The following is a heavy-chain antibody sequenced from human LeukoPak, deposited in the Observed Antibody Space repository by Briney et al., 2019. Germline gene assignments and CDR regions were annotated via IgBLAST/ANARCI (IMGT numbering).Heavy chain of an antibody. CDR2: IYYSGST. CDR3: ARAVIGGYSSSWYGDFDY. V-gene: IGHV4-59*01. Sequence: SETLSLTCTVSGGSISSYYWSWIRQPPGKGLEWIGYIYYSGSTNYNPSLKSRVTISVDTSKNQFSLKLSSVTAADTAVYYCARAVIGGYSSSWYGDFDYWGQGTLVTASS. D-gene: IGHD6-13*01. J-gene: IGHJ4*02. CDR1: GGSISSYY.